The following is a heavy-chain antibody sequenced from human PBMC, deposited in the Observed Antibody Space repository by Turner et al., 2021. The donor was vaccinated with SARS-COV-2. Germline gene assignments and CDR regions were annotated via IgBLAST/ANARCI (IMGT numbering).Heavy chain of an antibody. CDR2: INPKSGDT. CDR3: AREPRSNFGVFISGWFDP. V-gene: IGHV1-2*02. Sequence: QVHLVQSGAEVKTPGASVKVSCKTSGNILTGADFHWVRQAPGQVREWMGWINPKSGDTIYGQKFQGRVTMTWDRSISTAYMEMRNLRPDDAAVYYCAREPRSNFGVFISGWFDPWGQGTVVTVSS. D-gene: IGHD3-3*01. J-gene: IGHJ5*02. CDR1: GNILTGAD.